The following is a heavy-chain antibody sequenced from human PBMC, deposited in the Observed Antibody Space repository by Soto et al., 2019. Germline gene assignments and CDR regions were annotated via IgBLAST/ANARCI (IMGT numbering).Heavy chain of an antibody. V-gene: IGHV1-69*01. Sequence: QVQLVQSGAEVKRPGSSVKVSCKASGDMFRNSAFTWVRQAPGQGLAWMGVINPLFRKTNVAQNFQGRVTFTADESTSSLYMEASSLTSEDTAVYYCARARLSNGDPNIYFCYGLDVWGQGTTITVSS. J-gene: IGHJ6*02. CDR3: ARARLSNGDPNIYFCYGLDV. CDR2: INPLFRKT. CDR1: GDMFRNSA. D-gene: IGHD3-10*01.